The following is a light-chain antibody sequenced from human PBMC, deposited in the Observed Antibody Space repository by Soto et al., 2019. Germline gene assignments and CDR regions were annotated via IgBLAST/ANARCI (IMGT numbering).Light chain of an antibody. V-gene: IGKV3-20*01. CDR3: QQYGAFPPT. Sequence: EIVLTQFPCALSLSPGERVTISCRASQTVSNTYLAWYQQKRGQAPKFLIYGASNRATGIPDRFSGSGSGTDFTLTISRLEPEDFAVYYCQQYGAFPPTFGGGTKVEIK. CDR2: GAS. J-gene: IGKJ4*01. CDR1: QTVSNTY.